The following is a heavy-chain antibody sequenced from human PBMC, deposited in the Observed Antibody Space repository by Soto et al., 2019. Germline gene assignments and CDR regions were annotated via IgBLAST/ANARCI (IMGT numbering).Heavy chain of an antibody. CDR1: GFTFSSYS. V-gene: IGHV3-21*01. CDR3: ARERGYSCFDCLDD. CDR2: ISSSSSYI. Sequence: LRLSFAASGFTFSSYSMNWVRQAPGKGLEWVSSISSSSSYIYYADSVKGRFTISRDNAKNSLYLQMNSLRAEDTAVYYCARERGYSCFDCLDDWGEGTLVTV. D-gene: IGHD5-12*01. J-gene: IGHJ4*02.